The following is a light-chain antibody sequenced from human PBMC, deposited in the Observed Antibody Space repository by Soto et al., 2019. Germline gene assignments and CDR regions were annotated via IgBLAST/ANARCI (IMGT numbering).Light chain of an antibody. CDR3: SSYTSTSTYV. Sequence: QSALTQPACVSGSPGQSLTISCTGTSSDVGGYHYVSWYQQHPGKAPKLMIYEVTNRPSGVSNRFSGSKSGNTASLTISGLQADDEADYYCSSYTSTSTYVFGTGTKVTVL. CDR2: EVT. J-gene: IGLJ1*01. CDR1: SSDVGGYHY. V-gene: IGLV2-14*01.